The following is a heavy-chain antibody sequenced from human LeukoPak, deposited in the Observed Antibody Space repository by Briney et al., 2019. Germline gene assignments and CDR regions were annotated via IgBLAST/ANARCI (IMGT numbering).Heavy chain of an antibody. V-gene: IGHV3-23*01. CDR1: GFSFSTYA. D-gene: IGHD4-11*01. Sequence: GGSLRLSCVASGFSFSTYAMTWVRQAPGTGLERVSVITTDGGGTYYADSVKGRFSISRDSSKNTVWLQMSSLRAEDTAVYYCAKDRPTDRQSATFDLWGQGTMVTVSS. CDR2: ITTDGGGT. J-gene: IGHJ3*01. CDR3: AKDRPTDRQSATFDL.